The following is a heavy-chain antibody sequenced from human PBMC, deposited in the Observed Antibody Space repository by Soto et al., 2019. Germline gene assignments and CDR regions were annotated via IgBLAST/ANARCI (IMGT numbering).Heavy chain of an antibody. V-gene: IGHV4-31*03. D-gene: IGHD3-22*01. CDR3: AREMNYYDTSGDSYFDY. CDR1: GGSISSSNYH. Sequence: QVQLQESGPGLLKPSQTLSLTCSVSGGSISSSNYHWARIRQHPEKGLEWIGYIYYSGSTYYNPSLKSRVTISVDTSKNQFSLRLSSVTAADTAVYYCAREMNYYDTSGDSYFDYWGQGTLVTVSS. CDR2: IYYSGST. J-gene: IGHJ4*02.